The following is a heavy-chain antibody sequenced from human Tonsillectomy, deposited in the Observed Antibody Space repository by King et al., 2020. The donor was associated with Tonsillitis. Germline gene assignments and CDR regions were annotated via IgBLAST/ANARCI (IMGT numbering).Heavy chain of an antibody. CDR2: IYYSGST. CDR3: ARHVAVATMSHFRLMSPDLGAFDS. V-gene: IGHV4-59*08. Sequence: HVQLQESGPGLVKPSETLSLTCTVSGGSISSYYWSWIRQPPGKGLEWIGYIYYSGSTNYNPSLKSRVTISVDTSKNQFSLKLSSVTAADTAVYSCARHVAVATMSHFRLMSPDLGAFDSLGQGTMVTVSS. CDR1: GGSISSYY. J-gene: IGHJ3*02. D-gene: IGHD5-24*01.